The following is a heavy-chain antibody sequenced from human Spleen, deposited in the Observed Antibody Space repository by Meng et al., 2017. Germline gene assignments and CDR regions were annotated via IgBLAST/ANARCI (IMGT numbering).Heavy chain of an antibody. J-gene: IGHJ6*02. D-gene: IGHD3-16*02. CDR1: GFTVSSNY. CDR3: ARPSYDYVWGSYRSYYYYGMDV. Sequence: GGSLRLSCAASGFTVSSNYMSWVRQAPGKGLEWVSVIYSGGSTYYADSVKGRFTISRDNSKNTLYLQMNSLRAEDTAVYYCARPSYDYVWGSYRSYYYYGMDVWGQGTTVTVSS. CDR2: IYSGGST. V-gene: IGHV3-66*02.